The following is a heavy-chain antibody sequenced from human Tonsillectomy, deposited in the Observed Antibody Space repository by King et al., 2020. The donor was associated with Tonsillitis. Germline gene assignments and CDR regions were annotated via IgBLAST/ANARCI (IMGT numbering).Heavy chain of an antibody. CDR2: ISWNSGRI. V-gene: IGHV3-9*01. Sequence: VQLVESGGGLVQPGRSVRLSCAASGFTFDDYAMHWVRQAPGKGLEWVSGISWNSGRIGYADSVKGRFTISRDNAKNSLYLQMNSLRAEDTALYYCAKDMSRGEYCSGGTCYYYYYPMDVWGQGTTVTVSS. J-gene: IGHJ6*02. CDR3: AKDMSRGEYCSGGTCYYYYYPMDV. D-gene: IGHD2-15*01. CDR1: GFTFDDYA.